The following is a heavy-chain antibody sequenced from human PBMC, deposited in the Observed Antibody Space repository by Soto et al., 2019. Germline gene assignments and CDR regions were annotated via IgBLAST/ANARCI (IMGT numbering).Heavy chain of an antibody. Sequence: QVQLQESGPGLVKPSQTLSLTCIVSGGSISSGDYYWSWIRQPPGKGLEWIGYIYYSGSTHYNPSLKSRVTISVDTSKNRFSLKLSSVTAADTAVYYCASYCSGGSCYSPDYYFGMDVWGQGTTVTVSS. J-gene: IGHJ6*02. CDR1: GGSISSGDYY. CDR3: ASYCSGGSCYSPDYYFGMDV. CDR2: IYYSGST. D-gene: IGHD2-15*01. V-gene: IGHV4-30-4*01.